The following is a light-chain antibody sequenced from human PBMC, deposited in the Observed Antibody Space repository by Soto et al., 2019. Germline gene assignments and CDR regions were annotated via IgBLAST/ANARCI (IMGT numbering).Light chain of an antibody. J-gene: IGKJ2*01. Sequence: DIVMTQSPDSLAVSLGERATINCKSSQSVLYSSNNKNYLAWYQQKPGQPPKLLIYWASARESGVPGRFSGSGSGTDFTLTIAGLQAEDVAVYYCQQYYNTPYTFGQGTKLEIK. V-gene: IGKV4-1*01. CDR2: WAS. CDR1: QSVLYSSNNKNY. CDR3: QQYYNTPYT.